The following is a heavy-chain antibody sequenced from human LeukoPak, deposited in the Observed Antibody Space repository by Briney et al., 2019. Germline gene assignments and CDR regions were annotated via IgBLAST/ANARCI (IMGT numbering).Heavy chain of an antibody. CDR3: AKGVSYYGSGSYYSYNWFDP. CDR2: ISGSGGST. Sequence: GGSLRLSCAASGFTFSSYAMSWVRQAPGKGLEWVSAISGSGGSTYYADSVKGRFTISRDNSRNTLYLQMNSLRAEDTAVYYCAKGVSYYGSGSYYSYNWFDPWGQGTLVTVSS. V-gene: IGHV3-23*01. D-gene: IGHD3-10*01. J-gene: IGHJ5*02. CDR1: GFTFSSYA.